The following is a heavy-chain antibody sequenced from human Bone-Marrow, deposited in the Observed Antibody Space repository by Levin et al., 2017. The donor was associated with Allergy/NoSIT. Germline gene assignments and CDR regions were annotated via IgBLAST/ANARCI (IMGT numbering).Heavy chain of an antibody. CDR1: GFTVSRYF. J-gene: IGHJ3*01. Sequence: GESLKISCAASGFTVSRYFINWVRQAPGKGLEWVSVIYSGGSTYYLDSLKGRFTISRDKSKNTVYLQINSLRVEDTAVYYCARGGTVTPDGFNVWGQGTMVSVSS. D-gene: IGHD4-17*01. CDR2: IYSGGST. CDR3: ARGGTVTPDGFNV. V-gene: IGHV3-53*01.